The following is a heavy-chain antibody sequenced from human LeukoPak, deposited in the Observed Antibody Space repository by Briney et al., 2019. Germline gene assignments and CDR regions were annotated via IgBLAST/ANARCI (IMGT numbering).Heavy chain of an antibody. CDR2: IYHSGST. D-gene: IGHD4-23*01. J-gene: IGHJ4*02. Sequence: PSETLSLTCTVSGGSISSYYWSWIRQPPGKGLEWIGYIYHSGSTNYNPSLKSRVTISVDTSKNQFSLKLSSVTAADTAVYYCALLGGFEGGNDYWGQGTLVTVSS. CDR3: ALLGGFEGGNDY. V-gene: IGHV4-59*12. CDR1: GGSISSYY.